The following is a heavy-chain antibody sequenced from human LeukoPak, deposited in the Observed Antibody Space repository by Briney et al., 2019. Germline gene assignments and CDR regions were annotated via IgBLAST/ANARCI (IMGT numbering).Heavy chain of an antibody. V-gene: IGHV3-23*01. Sequence: GGSLRLSCAASGFTFSSYVMSWVRQAPGKGPDWVSGISGSGVSAYYAGSVEGRFTISRDNSKNTVYLQMNSLRAEDTAVYYCAKGNKGMDVWGQGTTVTVSS. J-gene: IGHJ6*02. CDR2: ISGSGVSA. CDR1: GFTFSSYV. CDR3: AKGNKGMDV.